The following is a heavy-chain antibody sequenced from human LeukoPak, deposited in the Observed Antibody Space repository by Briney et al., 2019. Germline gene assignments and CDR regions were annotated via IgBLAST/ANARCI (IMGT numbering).Heavy chain of an antibody. D-gene: IGHD1-1*01. V-gene: IGHV3-53*01. J-gene: IGHJ4*02. Sequence: PGRSLRLSCTASGFTFGDYAMSWVRQAPGKGLEWVSVIYSGGSTYYADSVKGRFTISRDNSKNTLYLQMNSLRAEDTAVYYCARGALNSYYFDYWGQGTLVTVSS. CDR2: IYSGGST. CDR1: GFTFGDYA. CDR3: ARGALNSYYFDY.